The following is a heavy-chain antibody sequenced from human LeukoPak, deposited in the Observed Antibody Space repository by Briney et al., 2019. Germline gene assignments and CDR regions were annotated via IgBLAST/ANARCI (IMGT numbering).Heavy chain of an antibody. J-gene: IGHJ3*02. V-gene: IGHV4-59*01. Sequence: SSETLSLTCTVSGGSISSYYWSWIRQPPGKGLEWIGYIYYSGSTNYNPSLKSRVTISVDTSKNQFSLKPSSVTAADTAVYYCARSIVLMVYAVFDIWGQGTMVTVSS. CDR3: ARSIVLMVYAVFDI. D-gene: IGHD2-8*01. CDR2: IYYSGST. CDR1: GGSISSYY.